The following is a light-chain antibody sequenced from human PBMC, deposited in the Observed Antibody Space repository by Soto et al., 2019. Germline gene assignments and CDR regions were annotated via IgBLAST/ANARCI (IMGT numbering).Light chain of an antibody. CDR3: QQRSNWPT. J-gene: IGKJ5*01. CDR1: QSVSSY. CDR2: DAS. Sequence: EIVLTQSPATLSLSPGERATLSCRASQSVSSYLAWYQQKPGQAPRLLIYDASNRATGIPARCSGSWSGTDFTLTISSLEPEDFAVYYCQQRSNWPTFGRRTRLEIK. V-gene: IGKV3-11*01.